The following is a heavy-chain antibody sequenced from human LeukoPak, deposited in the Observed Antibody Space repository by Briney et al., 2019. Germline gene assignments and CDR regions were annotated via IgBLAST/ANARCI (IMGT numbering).Heavy chain of an antibody. CDR3: AKDLDPHYYGSGRSHYYYYYYMDV. V-gene: IGHV3-23*01. Sequence: PGGSLRLSCAASGFTFSYYGMSWVRQAPGKGLEWVSAISGSGGSTYYADSVKGRFTISRDNSKNTLYLQMNSLRAEDTAVYYCAKDLDPHYYGSGRSHYYYYYYMDVWGKGTTVTVSS. CDR2: ISGSGGST. D-gene: IGHD3-10*01. CDR1: GFTFSYYG. J-gene: IGHJ6*03.